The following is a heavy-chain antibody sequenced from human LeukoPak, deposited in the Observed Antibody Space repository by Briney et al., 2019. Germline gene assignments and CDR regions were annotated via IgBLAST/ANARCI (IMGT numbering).Heavy chain of an antibody. CDR1: ELTFTKYS. CDR2: ITDDGSRT. V-gene: IGHV3-74*01. CDR3: ATGLGYYYDY. D-gene: IGHD3-16*01. Sequence: PGGSLRLSCAASELTFTKYSMHWVRQAPGKGLVWVSRITDDGSRTTYADSVRGRFTISRDNAKNTVYLQMNSLRPEDAAVYYCATGLGYYYDYWGQGTLVTVSS. J-gene: IGHJ4*02.